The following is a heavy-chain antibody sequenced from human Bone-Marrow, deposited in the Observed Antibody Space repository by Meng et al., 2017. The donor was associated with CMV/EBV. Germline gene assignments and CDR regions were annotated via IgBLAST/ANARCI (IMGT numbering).Heavy chain of an antibody. CDR2: IYRTGT. CDR3: ARSHDSSGYWGWLDP. D-gene: IGHD3-22*01. CDR1: GGSLNNYY. V-gene: IGHV4-59*01. J-gene: IGHJ5*02. Sequence: QVQLQESGPGLVKPSETLSLICTVSGGSLNNYYWSWMRQSPGKGLEWIGYIYRTGTSYNPSLKNRVTISEDTPKNQFSLKVDSLTAADTAVYYCARSHDSSGYWGWLDPWGQGILVTVSS.